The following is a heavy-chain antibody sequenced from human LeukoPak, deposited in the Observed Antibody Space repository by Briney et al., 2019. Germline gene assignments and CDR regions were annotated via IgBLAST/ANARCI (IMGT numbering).Heavy chain of an antibody. CDR1: GFTFGDYA. D-gene: IGHD6-13*01. Sequence: PGGSLRLSCTASGFTFGDYAMSWVRQAPGKGLEWVGLIRSKAYGGTTEYAASVKGRFTISRDDSKSIAYLQMNSLKTEDTAVYYCTTVEGRDIAAASIDYWGQGTLVTVSS. V-gene: IGHV3-49*04. J-gene: IGHJ4*02. CDR2: IRSKAYGGTT. CDR3: TTVEGRDIAAASIDY.